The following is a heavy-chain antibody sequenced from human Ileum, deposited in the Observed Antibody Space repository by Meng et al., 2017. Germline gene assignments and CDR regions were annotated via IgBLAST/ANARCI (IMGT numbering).Heavy chain of an antibody. CDR3: VRGAGIGGGDWFDP. D-gene: IGHD3-16*01. Sequence: ASVKVSCKASGYTFTSHDINWVRQATGQGLEWMGWMNANSGNTGYAQKFQGRLTITRDTSINTAYMELSSLRSEDTAVYYCVRGAGIGGGDWFDPWGQGTLVTVSS. CDR2: MNANSGNT. V-gene: IGHV1-8*01. CDR1: GYTFTSHD. J-gene: IGHJ5*02.